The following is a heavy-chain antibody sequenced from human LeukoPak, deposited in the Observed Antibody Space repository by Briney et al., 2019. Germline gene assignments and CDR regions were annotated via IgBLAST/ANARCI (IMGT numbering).Heavy chain of an antibody. CDR2: IHYSGNT. CDR3: ARGTVTQTYFDF. V-gene: IGHV4-59*08. Sequence: SETLSLICTVSGGSINSYFWSWMRQPPGKGLEWIGYIHYSGNTNYKPSLKSRVTISVDTSKNQFSLRLSSVTAADTAVYYCARGTVTQTYFDFWGQGTLVSVSS. J-gene: IGHJ4*02. CDR1: GGSINSYF. D-gene: IGHD4-17*01.